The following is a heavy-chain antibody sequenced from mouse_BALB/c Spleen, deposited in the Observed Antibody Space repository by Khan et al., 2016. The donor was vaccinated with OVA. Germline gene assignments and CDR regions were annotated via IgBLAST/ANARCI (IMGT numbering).Heavy chain of an antibody. D-gene: IGHD2-10*02. V-gene: IGHV1-61*01. CDR1: GYTFTSYW. J-gene: IGHJ3*01. CDR2: IDPSDSKT. CDR3: ARGGYGTSFAF. Sequence: QVQLQQSGAELVRPGASVKLSCKASGYTFTSYWMNWVKQRPGQGLEWIGMIDPSDSKTHYNQMFKDKATLTVDMSSSTAYMHLTSLTSEDSAVYCCARGGYGTSFAFWGQGTLVTVSA.